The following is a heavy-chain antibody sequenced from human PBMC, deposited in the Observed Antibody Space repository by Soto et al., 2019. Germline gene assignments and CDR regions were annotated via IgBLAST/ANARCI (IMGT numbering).Heavy chain of an antibody. CDR2: IWYDGSNK. D-gene: IGHD6-19*01. J-gene: IGHJ4*02. Sequence: QVQLVESGGGVVQPGRSLRLSCEASGFTFNNYGMHWVRQAPGKGLKWVAVIWYDGSNKYYADSVKGRFTVSRDNSKNTLYLQMNSLRDEDTAVYYCARDGWSSGWYYFDYWGQGTLVTVSS. CDR1: GFTFNNYG. CDR3: ARDGWSSGWYYFDY. V-gene: IGHV3-33*01.